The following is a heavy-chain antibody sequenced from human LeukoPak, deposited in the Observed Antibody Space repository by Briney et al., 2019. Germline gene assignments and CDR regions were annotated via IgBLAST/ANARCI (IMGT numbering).Heavy chain of an antibody. V-gene: IGHV4-61*02. J-gene: IGHJ6*03. CDR1: GGSISSGSYY. Sequence: MSSETLSLTCTVSGGSISSGSYYWSWIRQPAGKGLEWIGRIYTSGSTNYNPSLKSRVTISVDTSKNQFSLKLSSVTAADTAVYYCARVAAGSSYSSSWLYYYYYMDVWGKGTTVTISS. D-gene: IGHD6-13*01. CDR2: IYTSGST. CDR3: ARVAAGSSYSSSWLYYYYYMDV.